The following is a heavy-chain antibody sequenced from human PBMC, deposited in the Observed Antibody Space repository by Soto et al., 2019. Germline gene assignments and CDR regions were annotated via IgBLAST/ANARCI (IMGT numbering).Heavy chain of an antibody. Sequence: EVRLVESGGGLVQPGGSLRLSCAASGFTLSTYTMNWVRQAPGKGLDWVSYISSSSDTIYYADSVEGRFTISRDNARNSLYLQMNSLRAEDTAVYYCASRPYSSSWGVDYWGQGTLVTVSS. V-gene: IGHV3-48*01. CDR1: GFTLSTYT. D-gene: IGHD6-13*01. CDR3: ASRPYSSSWGVDY. J-gene: IGHJ4*02. CDR2: ISSSSDTI.